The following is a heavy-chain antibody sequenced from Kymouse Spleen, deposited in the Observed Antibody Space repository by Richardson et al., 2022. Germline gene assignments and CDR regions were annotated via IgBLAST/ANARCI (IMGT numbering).Heavy chain of an antibody. Sequence: QVQLQQWGAGLLKPSETLSLTCAVYGGSFSGYYWSWIRQPPGKGLEWIGEINHSGSTNYNPSLKSRVTISVDTSKNQFSLKLSSVTAADTAVYYCAGYNWNYWFDPWGQGTLVTVSS. CDR3: AGYNWNYWFDP. D-gene: IGHD1-7*01. V-gene: IGHV4-34*01. CDR1: GGSFSGYY. J-gene: IGHJ5*02. CDR2: INHSGST.